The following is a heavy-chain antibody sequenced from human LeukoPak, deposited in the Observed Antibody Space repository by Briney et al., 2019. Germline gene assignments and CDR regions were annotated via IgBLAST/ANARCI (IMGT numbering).Heavy chain of an antibody. CDR3: ARAGYYGSWSYGDFDP. J-gene: IGHJ5*02. CDR1: GGSISSGDYY. CDR2: IYYSGST. Sequence: PSQTLSLTCTVSGGSISSGDYYWSWIRQPPGKGLEWIGYIYYSGSTYYNPSLKSRVTISVDTSKNQFSLKLSSVTAADTAVYYCARAGYYGSWSYGDFDPWGQGTLVTVSS. D-gene: IGHD3-10*01. V-gene: IGHV4-30-4*01.